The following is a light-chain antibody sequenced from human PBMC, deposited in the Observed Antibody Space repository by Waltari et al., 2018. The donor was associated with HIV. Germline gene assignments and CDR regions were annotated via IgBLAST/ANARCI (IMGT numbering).Light chain of an antibody. Sequence: EIVLTQSPAPLSLSPGERATLSCRASQSVSSYLAWYQQKPGQAPRLLIYDAANRATGIPARFSGSGSGTDFTLTISSLEPEDFAVYYCQQXSNWPQTFGGGTKVEIK. CDR2: DAA. J-gene: IGKJ4*01. V-gene: IGKV3-11*01. CDR1: QSVSSY. CDR3: QQXSNWPQT.